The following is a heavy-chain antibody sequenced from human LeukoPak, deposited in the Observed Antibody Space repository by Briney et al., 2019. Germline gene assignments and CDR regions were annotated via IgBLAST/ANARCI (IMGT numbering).Heavy chain of an antibody. CDR3: ARERAQQWLDFDY. J-gene: IGHJ4*02. CDR2: IYYSGST. CDR1: GGSFSGYY. V-gene: IGHV4-59*12. D-gene: IGHD6-19*01. Sequence: SETLSLTCAVYGGSFSGYYWSWIRQPPGKGLEWIGYIYYSGSTNYNPSLKSRVTISVDTSKNQFSLQLNSVTPEDTAVYYCARERAQQWLDFDYWGQGTLVTVSS.